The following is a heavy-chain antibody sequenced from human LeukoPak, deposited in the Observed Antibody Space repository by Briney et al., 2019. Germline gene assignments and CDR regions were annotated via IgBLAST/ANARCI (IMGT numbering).Heavy chain of an antibody. CDR3: AREGPEDTAMVRDLDY. D-gene: IGHD5-18*01. V-gene: IGHV4-34*01. J-gene: IGHJ4*02. CDR2: INHSGST. Sequence: PSETLSLTCAVYGGSFSGYYWSWIRQPPGKGLEWIGEINHSGSTNYNPSLKSRVTISVDTSKNQFSLKLSPVTAADTAVYYCAREGPEDTAMVRDLDYWGQGTLVTVSS. CDR1: GGSFSGYY.